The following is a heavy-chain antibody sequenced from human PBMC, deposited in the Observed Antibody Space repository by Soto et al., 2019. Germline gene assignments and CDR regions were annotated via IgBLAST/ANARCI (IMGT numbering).Heavy chain of an antibody. CDR2: IVVASGRT. CDR3: SADHPHTAIGWPV. CDR1: GFDFGSFG. J-gene: IGHJ6*02. V-gene: IGHV1-58*02. Sequence: SVKVSCKASGFDFGSFGIQFLRQTSGRGLEWIGWIVVASGRTNYARQFQGRVAFSRDMSSTTAYMDLYDLKSDDTAVYFCSADHPHTAIGWPVWGQGTTVTVSS.